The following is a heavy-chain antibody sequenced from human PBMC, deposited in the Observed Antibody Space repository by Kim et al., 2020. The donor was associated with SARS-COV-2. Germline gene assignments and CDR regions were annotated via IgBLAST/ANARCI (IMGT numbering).Heavy chain of an antibody. J-gene: IGHJ3*02. D-gene: IGHD4-17*01. CDR3: AKDSPSYGDYVDAFDI. CDR1: GFTFGDYA. V-gene: IGHV3-9*01. Sequence: GGSLRLSCAASGFTFGDYAMHWVRQAPGKGLEWVSGISWNSGSIGYADSVKGRFTISRDNAKNSLYLQMNSLRAEDTALYYCAKDSPSYGDYVDAFDIWGQGTMVTVSS. CDR2: ISWNSGSI.